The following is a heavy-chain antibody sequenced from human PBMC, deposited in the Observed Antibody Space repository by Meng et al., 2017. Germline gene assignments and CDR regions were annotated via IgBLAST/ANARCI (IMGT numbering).Heavy chain of an antibody. V-gene: IGHV1-46*01. Sequence: QVQLVRSGAEVKKPGAAVKVSCKASGYTFTSYYMHWVRQAPGQGLEWMGIINPSGGSTSYAQKFQGRVTMTRDTSTSTVYMELSSLRSEDTAVYYCARAAEVATIDFADYWGQGTLVTSPQ. J-gene: IGHJ4*02. CDR3: ARAAEVATIDFADY. D-gene: IGHD5-24*01. CDR2: INPSGGST. CDR1: GYTFTSYY.